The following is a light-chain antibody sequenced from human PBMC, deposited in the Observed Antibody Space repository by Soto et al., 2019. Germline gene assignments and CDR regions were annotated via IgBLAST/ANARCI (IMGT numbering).Light chain of an antibody. V-gene: IGKV3-20*01. J-gene: IGKJ1*01. CDR1: QSVSSSY. CDR3: QQCGSSPS. CDR2: DTS. Sequence: EIVLTQSPCTLSLSPGERATLSCRASQSVSSSYLAWYQQKPGQAPRLLIYDTSSRATGIPDRFSGSGSGTDFTLAISRLEPEDFAVYYCQQCGSSPSFGQGTKVELK.